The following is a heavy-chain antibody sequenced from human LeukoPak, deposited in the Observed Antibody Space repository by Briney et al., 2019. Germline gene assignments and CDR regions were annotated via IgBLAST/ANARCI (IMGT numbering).Heavy chain of an antibody. V-gene: IGHV4-31*03. CDR2: IYYSGST. Sequence: SQTLSLTCTVSGGSISSGGYYWSWIRQHPGKGLEWIGYIYYSGSTYYNPSLKSRVTISVDTSKNQFSLKLSSVTAADTAMYYCARDGAGDKSFDYWGQGTLVTVSS. CDR3: ARDGAGDKSFDY. J-gene: IGHJ4*02. CDR1: GGSISSGGYY. D-gene: IGHD7-27*01.